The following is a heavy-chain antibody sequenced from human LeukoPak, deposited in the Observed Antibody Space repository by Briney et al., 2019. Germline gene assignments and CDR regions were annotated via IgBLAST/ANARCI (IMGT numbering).Heavy chain of an antibody. Sequence: ASVKVSCKASGYTFTSYYMHWVRQAPGQGLEWMGIINPSGGSTSYAQKFQGRVTMTRDMSTSTVYMELSSLRSEDTAVYYCAIVVPAAMYLDYWGQGTLVTVSS. CDR1: GYTFTSYY. CDR2: INPSGGST. CDR3: AIVVPAAMYLDY. V-gene: IGHV1-46*01. D-gene: IGHD2-2*01. J-gene: IGHJ4*02.